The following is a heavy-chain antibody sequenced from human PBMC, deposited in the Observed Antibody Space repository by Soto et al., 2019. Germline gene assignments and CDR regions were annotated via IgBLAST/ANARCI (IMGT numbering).Heavy chain of an antibody. CDR2: SLPIFGTS. V-gene: IGHV1-69*01. CDR1: GGTFSTYS. Sequence: QVQLVQSGAEVKKPGSSVKVSCKASGGTFSTYSISWVRQAPGQGLEWMGESLPIFGTSHYAQNFQGRVTITADESTSTVYMELSSLRSDDTAVHYCARGGRYPNSSFYYGMDVWGQGTTVTVSS. D-gene: IGHD1-1*01. CDR3: ARGGRYPNSSFYYGMDV. J-gene: IGHJ6*02.